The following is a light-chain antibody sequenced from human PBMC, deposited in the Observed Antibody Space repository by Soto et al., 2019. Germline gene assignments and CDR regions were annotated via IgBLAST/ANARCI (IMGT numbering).Light chain of an antibody. Sequence: EIVMTHSRSRIXMSXRQGATLTXXXSQSVSSNLAWYQQKPGQAPRLLIYGASTRATGIPARFSGSGSGTEFTLTISGLQSEDFAVYYCQQYNNWPPITFGQGTRLEIK. J-gene: IGKJ5*01. V-gene: IGKV3-15*01. CDR1: QSVSSN. CDR3: QQYNNWPPIT. CDR2: GAS.